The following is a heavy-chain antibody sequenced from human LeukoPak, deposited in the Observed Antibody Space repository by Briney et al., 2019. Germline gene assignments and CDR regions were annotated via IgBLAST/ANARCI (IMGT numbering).Heavy chain of an antibody. V-gene: IGHV3-21*01. CDR1: GFTFSSYS. D-gene: IGHD4-17*01. Sequence: PGGSLRLSCAASGFTFSSYSMNWVRQAPGKGLEWVSSISSSSSYIYYADSVKGRFTISRDNAKNSLYLQMNSLRAEDTAVYYCARVSGDYRDYVYWGQGTLVTASS. J-gene: IGHJ4*02. CDR3: ARVSGDYRDYVY. CDR2: ISSSSSYI.